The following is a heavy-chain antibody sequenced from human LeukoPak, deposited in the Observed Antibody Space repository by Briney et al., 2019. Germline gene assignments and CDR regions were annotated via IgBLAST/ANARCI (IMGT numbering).Heavy chain of an antibody. CDR2: ISAYNGHT. CDR1: GYTFSNYG. D-gene: IGHD2-2*02. Sequence: ASVKASCKASGYTFSNYGISWVRQAPGQGLEWRGWISAYNGHTNYAQKLQGRVTMTTDTSTSSAYMELRSLRSDDTAVYYCARDSVVPAAIPYYYYYMDVWGKGTTVTVSS. V-gene: IGHV1-18*01. J-gene: IGHJ6*03. CDR3: ARDSVVPAAIPYYYYYMDV.